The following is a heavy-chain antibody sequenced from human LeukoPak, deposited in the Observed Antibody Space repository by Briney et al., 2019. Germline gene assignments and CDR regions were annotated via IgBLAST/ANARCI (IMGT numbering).Heavy chain of an antibody. CDR1: GGSFSGYY. Sequence: PSETLSLTCAVYGGSFSGYYWSWIRQPPGKGLEWIGEINHSGSTNYNPSLKSRVTISVDTSKNQFSLKLSSVTAADTAVYYCARGGAEGIAAAGTWDSWGQGTLVTVSS. V-gene: IGHV4-34*01. D-gene: IGHD6-13*01. CDR3: ARGGAEGIAAAGTWDS. CDR2: INHSGST. J-gene: IGHJ4*02.